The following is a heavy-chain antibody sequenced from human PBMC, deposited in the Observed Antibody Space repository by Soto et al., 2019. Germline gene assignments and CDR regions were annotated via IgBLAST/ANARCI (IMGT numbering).Heavy chain of an antibody. V-gene: IGHV3-30*03. Sequence: QVQLVESGGGVVQPGRSRRLSCAASGFPFTTYGMHWVREGPGKGLEWVAVISYDGSNKYYADSVKGRFTISRDNSKNTLYLQMNSLRPEDTALYYCVGGQYYFDYRGQGTLVIVSS. CDR3: VGGQYYFDY. CDR2: ISYDGSNK. J-gene: IGHJ4*02. CDR1: GFPFTTYG. D-gene: IGHD3-10*01.